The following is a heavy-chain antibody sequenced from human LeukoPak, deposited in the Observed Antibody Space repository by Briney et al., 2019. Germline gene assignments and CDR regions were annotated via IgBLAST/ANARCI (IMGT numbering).Heavy chain of an antibody. Sequence: PGGSLRLSCVASGFTFSDSYMSWVRQTPERGLECISYIGGSGRDIKHADSVKGRFTISRDNAKNALYLQMNSLRAEDTAVYYCAKTARAYEYWGQGTQVTVSS. CDR3: AKTARAYEY. J-gene: IGHJ4*02. V-gene: IGHV3-11*01. D-gene: IGHD2-21*01. CDR1: GFTFSDSY. CDR2: IGGSGRDI.